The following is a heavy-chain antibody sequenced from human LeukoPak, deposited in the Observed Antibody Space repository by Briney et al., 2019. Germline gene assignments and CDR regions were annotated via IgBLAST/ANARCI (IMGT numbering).Heavy chain of an antibody. D-gene: IGHD3-10*01. Sequence: GGSLRLSCAASGFTFSSFGMSWVRQAPGKGLEWVSGISDSGSSTQYVDSVKGRVTISRDNPKNTLFLQMKRVGVEDTDVYYCGKGWPGMGDYWGQGTLVTVSS. J-gene: IGHJ4*02. CDR2: ISDSGSST. CDR1: GFTFSSFG. CDR3: GKGWPGMGDY. V-gene: IGHV3-23*01.